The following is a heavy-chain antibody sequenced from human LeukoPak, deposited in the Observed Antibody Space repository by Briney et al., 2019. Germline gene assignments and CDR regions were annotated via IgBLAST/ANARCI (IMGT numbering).Heavy chain of an antibody. J-gene: IGHJ4*02. CDR2: MNPNSGKT. Sequence: ASVKVSCKASGYTFTSYGINWVRQATGQGLEWMGWMNPNSGKTGYAQKFQGRVTMTRSTSISTAYMELSSLRSEDTAVYYCTRSVRDGTIDYWGQGTLVTVSS. CDR1: GYTFTSYG. V-gene: IGHV1-8*02. CDR3: TRSVRDGTIDY. D-gene: IGHD5-24*01.